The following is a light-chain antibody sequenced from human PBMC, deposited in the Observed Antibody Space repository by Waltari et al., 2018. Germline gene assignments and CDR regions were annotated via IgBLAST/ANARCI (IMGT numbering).Light chain of an antibody. J-gene: IGKJ1*01. CDR1: QSVGRS. CDR2: GAS. CDR3: QHYVRLPAT. Sequence: EIVLTQSPGTLSLSTGERATLSCRASQSVGRSLAWYQQKPGQAPRLLIYGASSRATGVPDRFSGSGSGTDFSLTIARLEPEDFAVYYCQHYVRLPATFGQGTKVEI. V-gene: IGKV3-20*01.